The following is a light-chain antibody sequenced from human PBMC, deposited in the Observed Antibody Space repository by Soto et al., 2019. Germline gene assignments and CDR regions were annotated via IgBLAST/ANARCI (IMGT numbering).Light chain of an antibody. Sequence: EIVMTQSPATLSVSPGERATRSCRASQSVSGDLAWYQQKPGQAPRLLIYAASTRATGIRARFSGSGSGTEFTLTISSLQSEDFAVYYCQQYNNWPPLTFGPGTKVDIK. J-gene: IGKJ3*01. CDR2: AAS. V-gene: IGKV3-15*01. CDR3: QQYNNWPPLT. CDR1: QSVSGD.